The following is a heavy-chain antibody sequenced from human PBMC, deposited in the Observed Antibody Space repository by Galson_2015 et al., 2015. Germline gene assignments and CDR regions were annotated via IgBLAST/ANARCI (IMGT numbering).Heavy chain of an antibody. V-gene: IGHV3-30-3*01. D-gene: IGHD3-22*01. CDR1: GFTFSSYA. CDR2: ISYDGSNK. Sequence: SLRLSCAASGFTFSSYAMHWVRQAPGKGLEWVAVISYDGSNKYYADSVKGRFTISRDNSKNTLYLQMNSLRAEDTAVYYCARSRIVVVIGGYCVQGTLVTVSS. CDR3: ARSRIVVVIGGY. J-gene: IGHJ4*02.